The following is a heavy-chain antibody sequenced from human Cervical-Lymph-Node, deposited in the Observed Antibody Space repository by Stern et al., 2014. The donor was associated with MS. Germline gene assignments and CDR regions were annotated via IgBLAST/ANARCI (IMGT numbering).Heavy chain of an antibody. D-gene: IGHD2-21*01. CDR2: ISSSSSII. Sequence: EVQLVASGGGLVQPGGALRLSCVASGFSLSNYAMNWVRQAPGKGLKWVSSISSSSSIIYYGDSVKGRFTISRDNAKNSLYLQMDSLRDEDTAVYYCARSLSLQGIWGQGTLVTVSS. J-gene: IGHJ4*02. CDR1: GFSLSNYA. CDR3: ARSLSLQGI. V-gene: IGHV3-48*02.